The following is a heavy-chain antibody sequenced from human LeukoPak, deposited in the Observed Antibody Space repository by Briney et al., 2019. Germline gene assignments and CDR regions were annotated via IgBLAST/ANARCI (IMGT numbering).Heavy chain of an antibody. D-gene: IGHD1-1*01. CDR2: IIPIFGTA. Sequence: ASVKVSCKASGGTFSSYAISWVRQAPGQGLEWMGGIIPIFGTANYAQKFQGRVTITTDESTSTAYMELSSLRSEDTAVYYCANMSPYNWNDPGEDYWGQGALVTVSS. CDR1: GGTFSSYA. V-gene: IGHV1-69*05. CDR3: ANMSPYNWNDPGEDY. J-gene: IGHJ4*02.